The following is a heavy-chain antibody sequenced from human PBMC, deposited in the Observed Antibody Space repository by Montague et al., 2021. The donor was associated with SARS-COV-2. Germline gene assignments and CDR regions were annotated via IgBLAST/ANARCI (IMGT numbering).Heavy chain of an antibody. J-gene: IGHJ4*02. D-gene: IGHD3-3*01. CDR3: ARGYQLRFLEWSSRQSTFDY. CDR2: INHSGST. CDR1: GGSFSGYY. Sequence: SETLSLTCAVYGGSFSGYYWSWIRQPPGKGLEWTGEINHSGSTNYNPSLKSRVTISVDTSKNQFSLKLSSVTAADTAVYYCARGYQLRFLEWSSRQSTFDYWGQGTLVTVS. V-gene: IGHV4-34*01.